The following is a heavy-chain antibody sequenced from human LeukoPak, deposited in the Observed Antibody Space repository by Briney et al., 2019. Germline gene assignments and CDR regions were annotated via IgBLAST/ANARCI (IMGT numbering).Heavy chain of an antibody. D-gene: IGHD3-22*01. CDR3: AKESYYDSSGYSLFDY. J-gene: IGHJ4*02. CDR1: GFTFSSYS. V-gene: IGHV3-21*01. Sequence: PGGSLRLSRAASGFTFSSYSMNWVRQAPGKGLEWVSSISSSSSYIYYADSVKGRFTISRDNAKNSLYLQMNSLRAEDTAVYYCAKESYYDSSGYSLFDYWGQGTLVTVSS. CDR2: ISSSSSYI.